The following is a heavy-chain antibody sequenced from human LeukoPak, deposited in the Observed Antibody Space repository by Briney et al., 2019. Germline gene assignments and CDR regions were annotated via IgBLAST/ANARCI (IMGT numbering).Heavy chain of an antibody. V-gene: IGHV3-74*01. J-gene: IGHJ4*02. CDR1: GFTFSGYW. CDR3: ILATIAGVDH. D-gene: IGHD5-12*01. Sequence: PGGTLRLSCAASGFTFSGYWMHWLRQAPGKGLVWVSRINRDATIRDYAVYVMGRFSSSRVSTKNTLYLQMNNLGGEDTGVYCAILATIAGVDHWGQGTLVTVSS. CDR2: INRDATIR.